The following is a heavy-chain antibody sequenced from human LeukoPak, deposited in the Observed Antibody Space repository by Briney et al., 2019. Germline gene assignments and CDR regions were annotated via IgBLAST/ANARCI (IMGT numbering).Heavy chain of an antibody. Sequence: SETLSLTCTVSGGSISSYYWSWIRQPPGKGLEWIGYIYYSGSTNYNPSLKSRVTISVDTSKNQFSLKLSSVTAADTAVYYCARDLYSSGCAFDIWGQGTMVTVSS. D-gene: IGHD6-19*01. CDR3: ARDLYSSGCAFDI. V-gene: IGHV4-59*01. CDR2: IYYSGST. J-gene: IGHJ3*02. CDR1: GGSISSYY.